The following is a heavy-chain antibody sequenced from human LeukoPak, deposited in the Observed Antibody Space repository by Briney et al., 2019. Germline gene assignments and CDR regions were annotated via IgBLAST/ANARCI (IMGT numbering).Heavy chain of an antibody. CDR3: ARRYDSSGYFGSDV. CDR2: INPNSGGT. Sequence: GASVKVSCKASGYTFTGYYMHWVRQAPGQGLEWMGWINPNSGGTNYAQKFQGRVTMTRDTSISTAYMELSRLRSDDTAVYYCARRYDSSGYFGSDVWGKGTTVTISS. V-gene: IGHV1-2*02. D-gene: IGHD3-22*01. J-gene: IGHJ6*04. CDR1: GYTFTGYY.